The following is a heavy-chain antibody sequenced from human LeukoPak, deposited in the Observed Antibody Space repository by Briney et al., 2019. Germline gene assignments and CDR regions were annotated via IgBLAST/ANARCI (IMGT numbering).Heavy chain of an antibody. CDR1: GGSISSYY. CDR2: FDYGGST. J-gene: IGHJ4*02. Sequence: PETLSLTCTVSGGSISSYYWGWIRQPPGKGLEWIGSFDYGGSTYYNPSLQSRVTIFEDTSKNQFSLKLTSVTAADTAVYYCARHLGGSYYSPFDYWGRGALVTVSS. V-gene: IGHV4-39*01. D-gene: IGHD2-15*01. CDR3: ARHLGGSYYSPFDY.